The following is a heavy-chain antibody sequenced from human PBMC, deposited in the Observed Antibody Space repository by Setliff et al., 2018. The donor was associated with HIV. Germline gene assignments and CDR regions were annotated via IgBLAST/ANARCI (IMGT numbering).Heavy chain of an antibody. V-gene: IGHV4-61*10. CDR1: GGSISSGSYY. D-gene: IGHD2-15*01. Sequence: PSETLSLTCTVSGGSISSGSYYWSWIRQPAGKGLEWIGEISHSGRTNYNPSLKTQLIISRDTSKNQFSLRLSSATVADTAIYYCARGFEGYCSGASCHWFDSWGQGTQGTAPQ. J-gene: IGHJ5*01. CDR3: ARGFEGYCSGASCHWFDS. CDR2: ISHSGRT.